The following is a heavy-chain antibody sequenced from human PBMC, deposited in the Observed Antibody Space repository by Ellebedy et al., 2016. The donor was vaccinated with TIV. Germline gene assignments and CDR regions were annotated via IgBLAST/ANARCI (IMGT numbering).Heavy chain of an antibody. CDR1: GGSFSSYY. V-gene: IGHV4-34*01. CDR3: ARDGCSSTSCTLDY. Sequence: SETLSLTCAVYGGSFSSYYWGWIRQPPGKGLEWIGSIYYSGSTNYNPSLKSRVTVSVDTSKNQFSLKLSSVTAADTAVYYCARDGCSSTSCTLDYWGQGTLVTVSS. CDR2: IYYSGST. J-gene: IGHJ4*02. D-gene: IGHD2-2*01.